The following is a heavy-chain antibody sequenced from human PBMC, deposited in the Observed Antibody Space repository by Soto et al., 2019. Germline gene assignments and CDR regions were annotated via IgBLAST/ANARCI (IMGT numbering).Heavy chain of an antibody. CDR1: GCSLSTSGVG. V-gene: IGHV2-5*02. CDR2: IYWDDDK. Sequence: QITLKESGPTLVKPTQTLTLTCTFSGCSLSTSGVGVGWIRQPPGKALEWLALIYWDDDKRYSPSLKSRLTIAKETSYNQVVLTMTNMDPVDTDTYYCAHRPIAAAGTWFDPCGQGTLVTVSS. J-gene: IGHJ5*02. CDR3: AHRPIAAAGTWFDP. D-gene: IGHD6-13*01.